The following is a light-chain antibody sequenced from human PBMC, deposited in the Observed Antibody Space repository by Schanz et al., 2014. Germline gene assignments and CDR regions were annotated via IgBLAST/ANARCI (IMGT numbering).Light chain of an antibody. V-gene: IGKV3-20*01. CDR2: GAS. J-gene: IGKJ2*01. CDR3: QQYSISPPFT. Sequence: EIVLTQSPGTLSLSPGESVTLSCRASQSVSNSYLAWYQQKPGQAPRLLIYGASSRPTGIPDRFSGSGSGTEFALTISSLQSEDFAVYYCQQYSISPPFTFGQGTKLESK. CDR1: QSVSNSY.